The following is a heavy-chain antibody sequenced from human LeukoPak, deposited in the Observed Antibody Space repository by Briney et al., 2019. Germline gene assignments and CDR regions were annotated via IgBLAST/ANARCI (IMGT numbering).Heavy chain of an antibody. CDR3: ATASSYSGYYYYYMDA. Sequence: SETLSLTCAVYGGSFSGYYWSWIRQPPGKGLEWIGEINHSGSTNYNPSLKSRVTISVDTSKNQFSLKLSSVTAADTAVYYCATASSYSGYYYYYMDAWGKGTTVTVSS. D-gene: IGHD1-26*01. V-gene: IGHV4-34*01. CDR2: INHSGST. CDR1: GGSFSGYY. J-gene: IGHJ6*03.